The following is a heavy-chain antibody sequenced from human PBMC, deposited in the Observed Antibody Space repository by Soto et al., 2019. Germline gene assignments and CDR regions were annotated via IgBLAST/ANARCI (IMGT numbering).Heavy chain of an antibody. CDR2: IYYSGST. V-gene: IGHV4-31*03. CDR1: GVSISSGGYY. J-gene: IGHJ4*02. Sequence: SETLSLTCTVSGVSISSGGYYWSWIRQHPGKGLEWIGYIYYSGSTYYNPSLKSRVTISVDTSKNQFSLKLSSVTAADTAVYYCARKPRDQTLFDYWGQGTLVTVSS. CDR3: ARKPRDQTLFDY. D-gene: IGHD2-21*02.